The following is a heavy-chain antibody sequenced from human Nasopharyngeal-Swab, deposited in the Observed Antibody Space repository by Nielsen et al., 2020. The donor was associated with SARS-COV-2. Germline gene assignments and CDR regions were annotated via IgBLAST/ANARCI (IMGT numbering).Heavy chain of an antibody. J-gene: IGHJ4*02. CDR3: ASKTSYDYVWGTDY. D-gene: IGHD3-16*01. CDR2: ISSSSSYI. V-gene: IGHV3-21*01. Sequence: VRQAPGKGLEWVSSISSSSSYIYYADSVKGRFTISRDNAKNSLYLQMNSLRAEDTAMYYCASKTSYDYVWGTDYWGQGTLVTASS.